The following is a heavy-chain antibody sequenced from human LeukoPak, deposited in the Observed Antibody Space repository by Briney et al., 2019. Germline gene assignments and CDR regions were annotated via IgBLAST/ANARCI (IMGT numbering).Heavy chain of an antibody. D-gene: IGHD6-19*01. CDR2: IYYSGST. CDR1: GGSISSYY. Sequence: SETLSLTCTVSGGSISSYYWSWIRQPPGKGLEWIGYIYYSGSTNYNPSLKSRVTISVDTSKNQFSLKLSSATAADTAVYYCARGQQWLVPGDYFDYWGQGTLVTVSS. CDR3: ARGQQWLVPGDYFDY. V-gene: IGHV4-59*01. J-gene: IGHJ4*02.